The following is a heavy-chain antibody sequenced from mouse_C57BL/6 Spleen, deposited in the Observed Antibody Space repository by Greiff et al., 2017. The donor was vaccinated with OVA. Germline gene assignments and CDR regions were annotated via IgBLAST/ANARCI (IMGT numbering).Heavy chain of an antibody. CDR2: IYPGSGST. Sequence: VQLQQPGAELVKPGASVKMSCKASGYTFTSYWITWVKQRPGQGLEWIGDIYPGSGSTNYNEKFKSKATLTVDTSSSTAYMQLSSLTSEDSAVYYCARSGYYYGSRAYFDYWGQGTTLTVSS. J-gene: IGHJ2*01. D-gene: IGHD1-1*01. CDR3: ARSGYYYGSRAYFDY. CDR1: GYTFTSYW. V-gene: IGHV1-55*01.